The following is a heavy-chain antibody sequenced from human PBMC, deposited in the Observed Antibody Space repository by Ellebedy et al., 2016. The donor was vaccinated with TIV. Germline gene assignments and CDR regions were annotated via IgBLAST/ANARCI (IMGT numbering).Heavy chain of an antibody. CDR1: GDTFTRYV. Sequence: ASVKVSCKAPGDTFTRYVMHWVRQAPGQRLQWMGWITAGNGNTKYSQKFRGRLTITRDTSASTAYMELSSLRSEDTAVYYCARREWLGYYDYWGQGTLVTVPS. V-gene: IGHV1-3*01. CDR3: ARREWLGYYDY. J-gene: IGHJ4*02. D-gene: IGHD6-19*01. CDR2: ITAGNGNT.